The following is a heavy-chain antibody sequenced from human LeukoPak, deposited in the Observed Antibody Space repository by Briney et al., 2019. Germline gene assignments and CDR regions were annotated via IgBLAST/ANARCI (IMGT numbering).Heavy chain of an antibody. Sequence: GGSLRLSCAASGFTFSSYSMTWVRQAPGKGLEGVSYISPSSTTKHYAVSVKGRFTISRDDAKNSLYLQMDSLRAEDTAVYFCVRDCSGTVCYSGALDIWGQGTMVTVSS. V-gene: IGHV3-48*04. J-gene: IGHJ3*02. D-gene: IGHD2-15*01. CDR1: GFTFSSYS. CDR2: ISPSSTTK. CDR3: VRDCSGTVCYSGALDI.